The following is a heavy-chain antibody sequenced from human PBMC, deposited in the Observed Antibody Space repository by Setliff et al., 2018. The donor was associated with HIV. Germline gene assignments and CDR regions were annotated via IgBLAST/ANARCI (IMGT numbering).Heavy chain of an antibody. V-gene: IGHV4-39*07. CDR3: ARVPTSSWYVTTQRTKEYFHH. CDR2: IYYSGNT. J-gene: IGHJ1*01. D-gene: IGHD6-13*01. Sequence: PSETLSLTCTVSGGSIKSSSYYWGWIRQPPGEGLEWIGSIYYSGNTYYNPSLKSRVTISEDTSRNQFSLRLSSVTAADTAIYYCARVPTSSWYVTTQRTKEYFHHWGQGTLVTVSS. CDR1: GGSIKSSSYY.